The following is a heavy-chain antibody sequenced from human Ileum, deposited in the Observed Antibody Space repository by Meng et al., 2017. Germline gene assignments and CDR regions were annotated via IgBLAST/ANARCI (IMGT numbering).Heavy chain of an antibody. CDR1: GYSLTNYG. V-gene: IGHV1-18*01. D-gene: IGHD2-2*01. CDR2: TSTYNSNR. J-gene: IGHJ4*02. Sequence: QVHRVQSGAAVRKPGGLVKVSCQASGYSLTNYGINWVRQAPGKGLEWMGWTSTYNSNRYYAQSLQGRVTMTTDTSTTTAYMELRSLTFDDTAVYYCARGRHCSSTTCYLSDSWGQGTLVTVSS. CDR3: ARGRHCSSTTCYLSDS.